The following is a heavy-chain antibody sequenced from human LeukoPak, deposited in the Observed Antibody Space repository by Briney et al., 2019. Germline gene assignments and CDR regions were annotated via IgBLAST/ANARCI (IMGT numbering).Heavy chain of an antibody. J-gene: IGHJ4*02. CDR2: IYYSGST. CDR1: GGSISSGGYY. CDR3: ARDASYGTLFFNDY. D-gene: IGHD1-14*01. Sequence: SETLSLTCTVSGGSISSGGYYWSWIRQHPGKGLEWIGYIYYSGSTYYNPSLKSRVTISVDTSKNQFSLKLSSVTAADTAVYYCARDASYGTLFFNDYWGQGTLVTVSS. V-gene: IGHV4-31*03.